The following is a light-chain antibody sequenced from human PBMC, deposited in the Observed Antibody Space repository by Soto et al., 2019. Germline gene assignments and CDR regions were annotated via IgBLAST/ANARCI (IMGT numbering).Light chain of an antibody. CDR3: QKYDSAPLT. CDR1: QAIGTY. J-gene: IGKJ4*01. Sequence: MQMTQSPSSLAASVGDRITITCRASQAIGTYLAWYQQKPGKVPQLLIYAASTLQSGVPSRFSGSGSASGSGTDFTLTISSLQPEDVATYYCQKYDSAPLTFGGGTKVEIK. CDR2: AAS. V-gene: IGKV1-27*01.